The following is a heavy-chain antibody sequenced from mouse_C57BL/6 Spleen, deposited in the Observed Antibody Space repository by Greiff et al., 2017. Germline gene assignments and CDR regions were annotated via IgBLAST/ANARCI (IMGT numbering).Heavy chain of an antibody. CDR3: ARRNYYGSSGAMDY. D-gene: IGHD1-1*01. CDR1: GYTFTDYY. Sequence: QVQLQQSGPELVKPGASVKISCKASGYTFTDYYINWVKQRPGQGLEWIGWIFPGSGSTYYNEKFKGKATLTVDKSSSTVYMLLSSLTSEDSAVYFCARRNYYGSSGAMDYWGQGTSVTVAS. V-gene: IGHV1-75*01. J-gene: IGHJ4*01. CDR2: IFPGSGST.